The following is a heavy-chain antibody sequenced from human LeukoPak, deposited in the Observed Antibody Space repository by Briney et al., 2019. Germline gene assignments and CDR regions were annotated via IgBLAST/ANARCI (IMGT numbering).Heavy chain of an antibody. J-gene: IGHJ5*02. D-gene: IGHD3-3*01. Sequence: ASVKVSCKASGYTFTSYDINWVRQATGQELEWMGWMNPNSGNTDYAQKFQGRVTMTRNTSISTAYMELSSLRSEDTAVYYCARIATRTFLTYYDFWSGYHGVPFDPWGQGTLVTVSS. V-gene: IGHV1-8*01. CDR1: GYTFTSYD. CDR3: ARIATRTFLTYYDFWSGYHGVPFDP. CDR2: MNPNSGNT.